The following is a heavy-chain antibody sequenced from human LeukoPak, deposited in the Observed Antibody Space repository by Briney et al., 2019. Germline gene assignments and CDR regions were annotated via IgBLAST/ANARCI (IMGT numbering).Heavy chain of an antibody. Sequence: SETLSLTCTVSGYSISSGYYWGWIRQPPGKGLEWIRSIYHSGSTYYNPSLKSRVTKSVDTSKNQFSLKLSSVTAADTAVYYCARDQVGDGDYVGGDYWGQGTLVISSS. V-gene: IGHV4-38-2*02. CDR3: ARDQVGDGDYVGGDY. CDR2: IYHSGST. D-gene: IGHD4-17*01. CDR1: GYSISSGYY. J-gene: IGHJ4*02.